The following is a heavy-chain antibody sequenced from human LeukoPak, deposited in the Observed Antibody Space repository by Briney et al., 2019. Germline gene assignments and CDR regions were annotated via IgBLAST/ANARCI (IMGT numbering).Heavy chain of an antibody. CDR2: IGAGGTFT. D-gene: IGHD6-13*01. V-gene: IGHV3-23*01. J-gene: IGHJ4*02. CDR1: GFTFSSYA. CDR3: AKRTSGSSWYSSDS. Sequence: GGSLRLSCTASGFTFSSYAMNWVRQAPGKGLEWVSGIGAGGTFTYYADSVKGRFTISRDNSRNTLYLQMNSLGADDTAVYYCAKRTSGSSWYSSDSWGQGTLVTVSS.